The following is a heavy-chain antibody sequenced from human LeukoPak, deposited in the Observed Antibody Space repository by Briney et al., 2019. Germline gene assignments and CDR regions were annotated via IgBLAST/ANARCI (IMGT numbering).Heavy chain of an antibody. CDR1: GYSFPSYW. CDR2: IYPGDSET. CDR3: ARRGYNYGFFLDY. Sequence: GESLKISCKGSGYSFPSYWIAWVRQMPGKGLEWMGIIYPGDSETRYSPSLQGQVTISADRSISTAYLQWSSLKASDTAMYYCARRGYNYGFFLDYWGQGTLVTVSS. D-gene: IGHD5-18*01. V-gene: IGHV5-51*01. J-gene: IGHJ4*02.